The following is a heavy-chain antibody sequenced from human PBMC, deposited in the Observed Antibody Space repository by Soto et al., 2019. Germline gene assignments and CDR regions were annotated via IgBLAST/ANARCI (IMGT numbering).Heavy chain of an antibody. J-gene: IGHJ3*02. CDR1: GFTFSSYG. Sequence: GGSLRLSCAASGFTFSSYGMHWVRQAPGKGLEWVAVIWYDGSNKYYADTVKGRFTISRDNSKNTLYLKMNSLRAEDTALYYCARELVEGVIVVVNAFDIWGQGTMVTVSS. CDR2: IWYDGSNK. CDR3: ARELVEGVIVVVNAFDI. D-gene: IGHD3-22*01. V-gene: IGHV3-33*01.